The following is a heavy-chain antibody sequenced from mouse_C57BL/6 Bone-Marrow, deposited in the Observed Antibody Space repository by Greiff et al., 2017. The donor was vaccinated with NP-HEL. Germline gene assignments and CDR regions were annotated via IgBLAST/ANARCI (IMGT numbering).Heavy chain of an antibody. D-gene: IGHD1-1*01. V-gene: IGHV1-80*01. CDR1: GYAFSSYW. CDR3: GYYGSSYDYAMDY. CDR2: IYPGDGDT. J-gene: IGHJ4*01. Sequence: QVQLQQSGAELVKPGASVKISCKASGYAFSSYWMNWVKQRPGKGLEWIGQIYPGDGDTNYNGKFKGKATLTADKSSSTAYMQLSSLTSEDSAVYFCGYYGSSYDYAMDYWGQGTSVTVSS.